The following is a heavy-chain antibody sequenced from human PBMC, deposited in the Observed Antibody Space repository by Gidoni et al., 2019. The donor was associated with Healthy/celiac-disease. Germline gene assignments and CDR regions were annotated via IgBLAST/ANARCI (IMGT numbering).Heavy chain of an antibody. D-gene: IGHD6-6*01. CDR3: ARDYGYSSSSGVWFDP. Sequence: QVQLVQSGAEVKKPGASVKVSCKASGYTFTSYGISWVRQAPGQGLEWMGWISAYNGNTNYAQKLQGRVTMTTDTSTSTAYIELRSLRSDDTAVYYCARDYGYSSSSGVWFDPWGQGTLVTVSS. J-gene: IGHJ5*02. CDR1: GYTFTSYG. CDR2: ISAYNGNT. V-gene: IGHV1-18*01.